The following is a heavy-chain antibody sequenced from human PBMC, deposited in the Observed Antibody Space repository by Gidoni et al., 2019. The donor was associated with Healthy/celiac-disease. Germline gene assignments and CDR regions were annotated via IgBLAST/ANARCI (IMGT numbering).Heavy chain of an antibody. CDR1: GFTVSSNF. V-gene: IGHV3-53*01. D-gene: IGHD2-21*01. Sequence: EVQLVESGGGLIQPGGSLRLSCAAAGFTVSSNFMSWVRQAPGKGLEWVSVIFSGGSTYYADSVKGRFTISRDNSKNTLYLQLNSLRAEDTAVYYCAREGMGYFYYAMDVWGQGTTVTVSS. CDR2: IFSGGST. J-gene: IGHJ6*02. CDR3: AREGMGYFYYAMDV.